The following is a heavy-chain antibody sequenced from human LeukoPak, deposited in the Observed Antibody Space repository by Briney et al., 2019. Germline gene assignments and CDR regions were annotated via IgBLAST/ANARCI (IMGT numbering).Heavy chain of an antibody. CDR3: ARSQDSSSWSALDY. D-gene: IGHD6-13*01. J-gene: IGHJ4*02. CDR2: SYYTGST. Sequence: SSETLSLTCTVSGGSISGYYWSWIRQPPGKGLEWIGYSYYTGSTNNNPSLKSRVTISVDTSKNQFSLKLTSVTAADTAVYYCARSQDSSSWSALDYWGQGTLVTVSS. CDR1: GGSISGYY. V-gene: IGHV4-59*01.